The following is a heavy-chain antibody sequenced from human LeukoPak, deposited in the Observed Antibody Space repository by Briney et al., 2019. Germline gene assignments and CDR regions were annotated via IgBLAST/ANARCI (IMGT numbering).Heavy chain of an antibody. J-gene: IGHJ5*02. Sequence: PGGSLRLSCAASGFTFSVYGMHWVRQAPGKGLEWVAFIRYDGSNKYYADSVKGRFTISRDNSKNTLYLQMNSLRAEDTAVYYCAKDRYGDQNWFDPWGQGTLVTVSS. D-gene: IGHD4-17*01. V-gene: IGHV3-30*02. CDR3: AKDRYGDQNWFDP. CDR1: GFTFSVYG. CDR2: IRYDGSNK.